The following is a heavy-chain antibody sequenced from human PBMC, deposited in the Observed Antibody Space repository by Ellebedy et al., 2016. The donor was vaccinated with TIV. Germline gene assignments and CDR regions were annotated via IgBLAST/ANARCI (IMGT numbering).Heavy chain of an antibody. CDR2: INHSGST. CDR1: GGSFSGYY. J-gene: IGHJ5*02. Sequence: SETLSLXCAVYGGSFSGYYWSWIRQPPGKGLEWIGEINHSGSTNYNPSLKSRVTISVDTSKNQFSLKLSSVTAADTAVYYCARRVPRITGTRCWFDPWGQGTLVTVSS. D-gene: IGHD1-7*01. CDR3: ARRVPRITGTRCWFDP. V-gene: IGHV4-34*01.